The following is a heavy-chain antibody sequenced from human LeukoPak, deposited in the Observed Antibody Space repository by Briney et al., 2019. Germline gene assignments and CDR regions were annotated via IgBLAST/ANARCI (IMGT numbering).Heavy chain of an antibody. CDR3: ARDPRARIAVAGPGGY. V-gene: IGHV1-18*01. CDR1: GYTFTSYG. CDR2: ISAYNGNT. J-gene: IGHJ4*02. Sequence: ASVKVSCKASGYTFTSYGISWVRQAPGQGLEWMGWISAYNGNTNYAQKIQGRVTMTTDTSTSTAYMEMRSLRSDDTAVYYWARDPRARIAVAGPGGYWGQGTLVTVSS. D-gene: IGHD6-19*01.